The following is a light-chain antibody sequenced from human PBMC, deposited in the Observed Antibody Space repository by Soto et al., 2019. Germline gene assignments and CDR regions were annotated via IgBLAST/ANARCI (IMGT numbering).Light chain of an antibody. CDR3: AAWYDSLNGYV. J-gene: IGLJ1*01. CDR1: SSNIGSNT. CDR2: SYN. Sequence: QSVLTQPPSASGTPGQRVTISCSGSSSNIGSNTVNWYQQLPGTAPKLLIYSYNQRPSGVTDRFSDSKSGTSASLAISGLQSEDEADYYCAAWYDSLNGYVFGTGTKVTVL. V-gene: IGLV1-44*01.